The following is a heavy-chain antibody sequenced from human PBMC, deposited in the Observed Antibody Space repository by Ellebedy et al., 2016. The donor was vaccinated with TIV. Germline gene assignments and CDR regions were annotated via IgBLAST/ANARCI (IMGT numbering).Heavy chain of an antibody. CDR2: ISTTDGI. D-gene: IGHD5-24*01. V-gene: IGHV3-23*01. CDR3: ATQLWNTEF. J-gene: IGHJ4*02. Sequence: PGGSLRLSCEASESTFSSYGMSWVRQAPGKGLEWVSSISTTDGIHYADSVKGRFTISRDNPKNTLYLQMNSLRVEDTAVYYCATQLWNTEFWGQGTLVIVSS. CDR1: ESTFSSYG.